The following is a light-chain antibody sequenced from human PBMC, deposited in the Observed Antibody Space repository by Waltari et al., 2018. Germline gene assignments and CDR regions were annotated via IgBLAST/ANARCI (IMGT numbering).Light chain of an antibody. CDR2: DTS. J-gene: IGKJ1*01. Sequence: EVVLTHSPATLSLSPGERATLSCRASQSVSSYLAWYQQKPGQAPRLLIYDTSDRATGVPARFSGSGSGTDFTLTISSLEPEDFAVYYCQQRTDRPPVTFGQGTRVEMK. CDR1: QSVSSY. CDR3: QQRTDRPPVT. V-gene: IGKV3-11*01.